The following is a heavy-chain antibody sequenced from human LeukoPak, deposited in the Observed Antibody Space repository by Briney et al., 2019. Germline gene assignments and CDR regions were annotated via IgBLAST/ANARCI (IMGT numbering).Heavy chain of an antibody. CDR2: ISGSGGST. D-gene: IGHD3-10*01. CDR3: AKSTGSRQGWLSYYYGMDV. J-gene: IGHJ6*02. V-gene: IGHV3-23*01. CDR1: GFTFSSYA. Sequence: GGSLRLSCAASGFTFSSYAMSWVRQAPGKGLEWVSAISGSGGSTYYADSVKGRFTISRDNSKNTLYLQMNSLRAEDTAVYYCAKSTGSRQGWLSYYYGMDVWGQGTTVTVSS.